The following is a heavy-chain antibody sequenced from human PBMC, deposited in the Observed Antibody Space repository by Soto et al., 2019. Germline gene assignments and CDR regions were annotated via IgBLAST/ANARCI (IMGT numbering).Heavy chain of an antibody. V-gene: IGHV4-39*01. J-gene: IGHJ4*02. CDR3: ASLGYCISTSCSEDY. CDR1: GGSISSSSYY. Sequence: QLQLQESGPGLVKPSETLSLTCTVSGGSISSSSYYWGWIRQPPGKGLEWIGSIYYSGSTYYNPSLKSRVTISVDTSKNQFSLKLSSVTAADTAVYYCASLGYCISTSCSEDYWGQGTLVTVSS. CDR2: IYYSGST. D-gene: IGHD2-2*01.